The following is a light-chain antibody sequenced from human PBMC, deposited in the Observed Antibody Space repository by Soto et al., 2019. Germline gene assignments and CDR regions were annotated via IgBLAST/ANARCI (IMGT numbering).Light chain of an antibody. CDR2: EDS. Sequence: QSVLTQPASVSGSPGQSITISCTGTSSDFGSYNLVSWYQQHPGKAPKLMIYEDSKRPSGVSKRFSGSKSGNTASLTISGLQAEDDADYYCCSYAGSSTYVFGTGTKLTVL. V-gene: IGLV2-23*01. CDR1: SSDFGSYNL. J-gene: IGLJ1*01. CDR3: CSYAGSSTYV.